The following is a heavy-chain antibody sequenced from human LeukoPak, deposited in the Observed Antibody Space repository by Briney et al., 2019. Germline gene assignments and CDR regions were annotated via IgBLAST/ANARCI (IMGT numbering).Heavy chain of an antibody. CDR3: GRRGVITSRMVRGDFDF. CDR2: IHYTGNF. Sequence: SETLSLTCSVSGASIHSDLYYWGWVRQPPGKGLGWMGDIHYTGNFYYNSSLESRVTISVDTSKNQFSLMLRSVTAADSAIYYCGRRGVITSRMVRGDFDFWGQGTLVTVSS. J-gene: IGHJ4*02. D-gene: IGHD3-10*01. CDR1: GASIHSDLYY. V-gene: IGHV4-39*01.